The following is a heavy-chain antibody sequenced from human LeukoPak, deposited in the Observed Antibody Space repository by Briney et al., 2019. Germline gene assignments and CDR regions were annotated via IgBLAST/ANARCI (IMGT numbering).Heavy chain of an antibody. D-gene: IGHD6-13*01. CDR1: GGTFSSYT. J-gene: IGHJ4*02. Sequence: SVKVFCKASGGTFSSYTISWVRQAPGQGLEWMGRIIPILGIANYAQKFQGRVTITADKFTSTAYMELSSLRSEDTAVYYCARAPGIAAAGCDYWGQGTLVTVSS. CDR2: IIPILGIA. CDR3: ARAPGIAAAGCDY. V-gene: IGHV1-69*02.